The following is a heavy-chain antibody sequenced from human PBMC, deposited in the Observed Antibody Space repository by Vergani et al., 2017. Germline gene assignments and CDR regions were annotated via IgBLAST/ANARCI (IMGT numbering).Heavy chain of an antibody. Sequence: EVQLVESGGGLVQPGGSLKLSCAASGFTFSGSAMHWVRQASGKGLEGVGRIRSKGNSYATAYAASVKGRFTISRDDSKNTAYLQMNSLKTEDTAVYYCTRLGAGAGMEWDYWGQGTLVTVSS. V-gene: IGHV3-73*02. CDR2: IRSKGNSYAT. D-gene: IGHD6-19*01. CDR3: TRLGAGAGMEWDY. J-gene: IGHJ4*02. CDR1: GFTFSGSA.